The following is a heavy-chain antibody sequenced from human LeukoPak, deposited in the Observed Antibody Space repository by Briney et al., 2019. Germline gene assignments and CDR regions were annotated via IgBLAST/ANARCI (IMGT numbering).Heavy chain of an antibody. Sequence: GGSLRLSCAASGFTFSSYAMSWVRQAPGKGLEWVSAISGSGGSTYYADSVKGRFTISKDRSSNTLVLQMNSLRTEDTAIYYCAKEAAGSGNFYFDSWGQGTLVTVSS. CDR3: AKEAAGSGNFYFDS. V-gene: IGHV3-23*01. CDR2: ISGSGGST. D-gene: IGHD3-10*01. J-gene: IGHJ4*02. CDR1: GFTFSSYA.